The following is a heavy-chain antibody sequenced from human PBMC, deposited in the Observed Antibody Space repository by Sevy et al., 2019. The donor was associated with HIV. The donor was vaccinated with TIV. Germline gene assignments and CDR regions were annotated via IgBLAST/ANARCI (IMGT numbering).Heavy chain of an antibody. V-gene: IGHV3-30-3*01. J-gene: IGHJ4*02. CDR3: ATDDRDNSGYHFTY. Sequence: GSLRLSCAASGFTFSNFAMHWVRQAPGKGLEWVAITSYDGSGNYYADSVKGRFTISRDNSKHTLYLQMNSLTVEDTAVYYCATDDRDNSGYHFTYWGQGTLVTVSS. CDR1: GFTFSNFA. CDR2: TSYDGSGN. D-gene: IGHD3-22*01.